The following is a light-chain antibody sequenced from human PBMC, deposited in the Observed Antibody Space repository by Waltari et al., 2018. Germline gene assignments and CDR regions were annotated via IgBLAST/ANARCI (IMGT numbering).Light chain of an antibody. CDR1: QGIRND. CDR3: QQSYSTLLFT. Sequence: DIQMTQSPSSLSASVGDRVTITCRASQGIRNDLGWYQQQPRKAPKRLIYAASSLASGVPSRFSGSGSGTEFTLTISSLQPEDFATYYCQQSYSTLLFTFGPGTKVDIK. CDR2: AAS. V-gene: IGKV1-17*01. J-gene: IGKJ3*01.